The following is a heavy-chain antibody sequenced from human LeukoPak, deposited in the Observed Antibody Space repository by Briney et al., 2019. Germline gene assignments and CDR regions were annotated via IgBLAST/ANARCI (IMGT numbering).Heavy chain of an antibody. CDR3: ARDGGFGFLPGFDI. Sequence: GGSLRLSCAASGFTFSNYAMHWVRQAPGKGLEWVAVISFDGSNKYYADSAKGRFTISRDNSKNTLHFQMNSLRAEDTAVYYCARDGGFGFLPGFDIWGQGTMV. D-gene: IGHD3-10*01. V-gene: IGHV3-30-3*01. J-gene: IGHJ3*02. CDR2: ISFDGSNK. CDR1: GFTFSNYA.